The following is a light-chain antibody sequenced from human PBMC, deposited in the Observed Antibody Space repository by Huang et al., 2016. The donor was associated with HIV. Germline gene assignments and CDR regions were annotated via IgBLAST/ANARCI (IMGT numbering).Light chain of an antibody. CDR3: QQRINLGT. Sequence: EIVLTQSPATLSLSPGERATLSCRASPSVSSSLAWYQQKPGQAPRLLSYDASNRATGIPARFSGSGSGTDFTLTISSLEPEDFAVYYCQQRINLGTFGGGTKVEIK. CDR1: PSVSSS. V-gene: IGKV3-11*01. CDR2: DAS. J-gene: IGKJ4*01.